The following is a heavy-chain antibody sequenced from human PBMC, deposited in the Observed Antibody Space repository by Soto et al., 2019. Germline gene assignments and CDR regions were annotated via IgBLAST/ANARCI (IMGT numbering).Heavy chain of an antibody. CDR3: ARAVCDPLYYLDY. CDR2: TDYSGNT. J-gene: IGHJ4*02. V-gene: IGHV4-59*08. Sequence: QVQLQESGPGLVRPSETLSLTCTVSSDSISSYYWICIRQSPGKGLEWIGYTDYSGNTNYNHSLKSRVTISGDTSKNQFSLRLSSVTAADTAVYYCARAVCDPLYYLDYWGQGTLVTVSS. CDR1: SDSISSYY. D-gene: IGHD6-19*01.